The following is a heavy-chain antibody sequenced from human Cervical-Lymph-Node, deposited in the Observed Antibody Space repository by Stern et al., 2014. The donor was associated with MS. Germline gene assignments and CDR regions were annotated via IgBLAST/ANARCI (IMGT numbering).Heavy chain of an antibody. V-gene: IGHV3-30-3*01. CDR3: ATDYRIDY. Sequence: QLVQSGGGVVQPGRSLRLSCAASQFTFSSYAMHWVRQAPGKGLEWVAGISYAGIHKDYADSVKGRFTISRDNSKNTLWLQMNSLRTEDTAVYYCATDYRIDYWGQGTLVTVSS. CDR1: QFTFSSYA. D-gene: IGHD4-11*01. CDR2: ISYAGIHK. J-gene: IGHJ4*02.